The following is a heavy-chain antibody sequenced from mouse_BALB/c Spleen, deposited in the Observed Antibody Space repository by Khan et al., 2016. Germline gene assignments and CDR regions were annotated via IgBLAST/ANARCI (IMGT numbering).Heavy chain of an antibody. D-gene: IGHD1-1*01. CDR2: IDPYNGGT. J-gene: IGHJ2*01. Sequence: VQLQQSGPELVKPGASVKVSCKASGYAFTSYNMYWVKQSHGKSLEWIGYIDPYNGGTSYNQKFKGKATLTVDKSSSTAYMHLNSLTSEDSAVYYCAREEITTVVAKGLDYGGQGTTPTVSS. V-gene: IGHV1S135*01. CDR1: GYAFTSYN. CDR3: AREEITTVVAKGLDY.